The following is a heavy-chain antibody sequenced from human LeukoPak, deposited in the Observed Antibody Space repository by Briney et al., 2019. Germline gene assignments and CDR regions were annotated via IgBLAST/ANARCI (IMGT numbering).Heavy chain of an antibody. CDR1: GFTFSSYG. CDR2: ISSSSSTI. V-gene: IGHV3-48*01. J-gene: IGHJ4*02. CDR3: ARLRYDFVWGSYDY. Sequence: GGSLRLSCAASGFTFSSYGMSWVRQAPGKGLDWVSYISSSSSTIYYADSVKGRFTISRDNAKNSLYLQMNSLRAEDTAVYYCARLRYDFVWGSYDYWGQGTLVTVSS. D-gene: IGHD3-16*01.